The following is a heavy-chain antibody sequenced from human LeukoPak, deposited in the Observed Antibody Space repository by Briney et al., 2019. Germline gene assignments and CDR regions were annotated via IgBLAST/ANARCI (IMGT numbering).Heavy chain of an antibody. J-gene: IGHJ4*02. CDR2: ITLYNGNT. CDR1: GYTFTYCS. CDR3: APPGDIVVVTAISVGYFDY. V-gene: IGHV1-68*03. D-gene: IGHD2-21*02. Sequence: RASVKVSCKASGYTFTYCSLHWLQQAPGQGLERMRWITLYNGNTNYAKKFQGRVTITRDMSLRTAYIELSSLRSEDSAVYYWAPPGDIVVVTAISVGYFDYWGQGTLVTVSS.